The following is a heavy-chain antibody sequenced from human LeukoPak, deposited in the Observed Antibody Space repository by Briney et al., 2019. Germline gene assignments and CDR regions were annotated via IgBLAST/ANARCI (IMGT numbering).Heavy chain of an antibody. CDR3: ASRHFWSGYFRFDP. D-gene: IGHD3-3*02. J-gene: IGHJ5*02. V-gene: IGHV3-7*01. CDR2: IKQDGSEK. Sequence: PGGSLRLSCAASGFTFSSYWMSWVRQAPGKGLEWVANIKQDGSEKYYVDSVKGRFTISRDNAKNSLYLQMNSLRAEDTAVYYCASRHFWSGYFRFDPWGQGTLVTVSS. CDR1: GFTFSSYW.